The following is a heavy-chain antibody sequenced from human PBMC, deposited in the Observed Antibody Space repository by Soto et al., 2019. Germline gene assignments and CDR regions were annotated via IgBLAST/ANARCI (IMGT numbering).Heavy chain of an antibody. CDR1: GGSFSGYY. V-gene: IGHV4-34*01. D-gene: IGHD6-13*01. CDR2: INHSGST. J-gene: IGHJ4*02. Sequence: QVQLQQWGAGLLKPSETLSLTCAVYGGSFSGYYWSWIRQPPGKGLEWIGEINHSGSTNYNPSLKSRVTISVATSKNQFSLKLSSVTAADTAVYYCARRNSSSWFLRIFDYWGQGTLVTVSS. CDR3: ARRNSSSWFLRIFDY.